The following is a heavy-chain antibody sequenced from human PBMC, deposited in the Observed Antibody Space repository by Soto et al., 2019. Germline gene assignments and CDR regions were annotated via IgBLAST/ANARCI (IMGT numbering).Heavy chain of an antibody. J-gene: IGHJ6*01. CDR3: AKTRGAMIYAISVYGMDV. CDR1: GFSFSSFA. Sequence: EVQLLESGGGFIHPGGSLRLSCAASGFSFSSFAMNWVRQAPGKGLEWVSIISGSADSTFYADSVEGRFTISRDNSKSTLYLQINSLRAEDTAVYYCAKTRGAMIYAISVYGMDVW. V-gene: IGHV3-23*01. CDR2: ISGSADST. D-gene: IGHD2-8*01.